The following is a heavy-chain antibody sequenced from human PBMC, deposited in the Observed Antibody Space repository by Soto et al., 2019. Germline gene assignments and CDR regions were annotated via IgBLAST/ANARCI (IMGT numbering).Heavy chain of an antibody. V-gene: IGHV4-59*11. CDR1: GGSISGHY. J-gene: IGHJ4*02. CDR2: IFYSGSTTY. Sequence: SETLSLTCTVSGGSISGHYWIWIRQPPGEGMEWIGYIFYSGSTTYNNNPSLKSRVAISVDTSKNQFSLRLSSVTAADTAVYYCARVGSSGWSPDYWGQGTLVTVSS. CDR3: ARVGSSGWSPDY. D-gene: IGHD6-19*01.